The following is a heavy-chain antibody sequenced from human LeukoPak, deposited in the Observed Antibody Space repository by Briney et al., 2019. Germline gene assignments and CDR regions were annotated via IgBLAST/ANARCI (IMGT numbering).Heavy chain of an antibody. V-gene: IGHV3-74*01. D-gene: IGHD3/OR15-3a*01. CDR3: ARVMYDFSTFTLSY. CDR2: IKTNGSST. CDR1: GFTFSNYW. Sequence: GGSLRLSCAASGFTFSNYWMHWVRHAPGKGLVWVSRIKTNGSSTTYADSVKGRFTISRDNAKNTLYLQMDSLRAEDTAVYYCARVMYDFSTFTLSYWGQGTLVTVSS. J-gene: IGHJ4*02.